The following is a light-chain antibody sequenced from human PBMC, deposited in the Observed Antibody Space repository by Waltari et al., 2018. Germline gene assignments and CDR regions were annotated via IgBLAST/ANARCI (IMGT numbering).Light chain of an antibody. J-gene: IGLJ2*01. CDR3: QVWEDTRDHAGV. CDR1: NIGRQS. V-gene: IGLV3-21*02. CDR2: ENS. Sequence: SYVLTQPPSVSVAPGQTARMTCGGDNIGRQSVHWYQQRPGQAPILVISENSDRPSGIPDRLPGYKFGNTATLTISGVEGGDEADYYWQVWEDTRDHAGVFGGGTKVTVL.